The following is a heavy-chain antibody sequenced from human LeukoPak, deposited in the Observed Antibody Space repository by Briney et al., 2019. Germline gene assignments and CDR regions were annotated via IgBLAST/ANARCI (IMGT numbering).Heavy chain of an antibody. Sequence: SETLSLTCTVSGGSISSSSYYWGWIRQPPGKGLEWIGSTYYSGSTYYNPSLKSRVTISVDTSKNQFSLKLSSVTAADTAVYYCARHHASSSWAYYYYYMDVWGKGTTVTISS. V-gene: IGHV4-39*01. D-gene: IGHD6-13*01. CDR2: TYYSGST. J-gene: IGHJ6*03. CDR3: ARHHASSSWAYYYYYMDV. CDR1: GGSISSSSYY.